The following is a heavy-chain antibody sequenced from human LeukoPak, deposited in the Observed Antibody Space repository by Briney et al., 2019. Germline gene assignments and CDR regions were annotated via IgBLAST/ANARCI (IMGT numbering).Heavy chain of an antibody. CDR3: ARGAYYYGSGSYYGTRFDP. Sequence: SETLSLTCTVSGGSISSYYWSWIRQPAGKGLEWIGRIYTSGSTSYNPSLKGRVTMSVDTSKNQFSLKLSSVTAADTAVYYCARGAYYYGSGSYYGTRFDPWGQGTLVTVSS. CDR1: GGSISSYY. J-gene: IGHJ5*02. V-gene: IGHV4-4*07. D-gene: IGHD3-10*01. CDR2: IYTSGST.